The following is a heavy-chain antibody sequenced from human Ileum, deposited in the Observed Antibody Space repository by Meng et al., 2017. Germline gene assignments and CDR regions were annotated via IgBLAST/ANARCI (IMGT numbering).Heavy chain of an antibody. CDR2: IGEDGGEK. CDR3: ASDHCRN. J-gene: IGHJ4*02. Sequence: GGPLRLSCAASGFTFSNYYMSWVRQAPGKGLEWVAKIGEDGGEKHYADSVKGRFTISRDNSKNSMHLQMNSLRAEDTAIYYCASDHCRNWGQGTQVTVSS. V-gene: IGHV3-7*01. CDR1: GFTFSNYY.